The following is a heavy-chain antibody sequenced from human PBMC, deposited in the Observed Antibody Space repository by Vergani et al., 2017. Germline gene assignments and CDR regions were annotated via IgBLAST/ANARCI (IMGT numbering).Heavy chain of an antibody. CDR1: GGSFSGYY. CDR2: INHSGST. CDR3: ARVGGRRYSYGRGTIDD. Sequence: QVQLQQWGAGLLKPSETLSLTCAVSGGSFSGYYWSWIRQPPGKGLEWIGEINHSGSTNYNPSLKSRVTISVDASKNQFSLKLSSVTAADTAVYDGARVGGRRYSYGRGTIDDWGQGTLVTVSS. J-gene: IGHJ4*02. D-gene: IGHD5-18*01. V-gene: IGHV4-34*01.